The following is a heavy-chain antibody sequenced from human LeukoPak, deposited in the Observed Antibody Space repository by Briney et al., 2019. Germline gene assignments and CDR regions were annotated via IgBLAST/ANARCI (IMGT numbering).Heavy chain of an antibody. CDR3: AKGATAVAGIIPDY. Sequence: GRSLRLSCAASGFTFDDYAMHWVRQAPGKGLEWVPGISWNSGSIGYADSVKGRFTISRDNAKNSLYLQMNSLRAEDTALYYCAKGATAVAGIIPDYWGQGTLVTVSS. V-gene: IGHV3-9*01. CDR2: ISWNSGSI. D-gene: IGHD6-19*01. J-gene: IGHJ4*02. CDR1: GFTFDDYA.